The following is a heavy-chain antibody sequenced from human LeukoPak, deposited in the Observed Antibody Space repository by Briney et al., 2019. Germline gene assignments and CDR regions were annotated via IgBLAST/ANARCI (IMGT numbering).Heavy chain of an antibody. Sequence: SETLSLTCAVYGGSFSGYYWSWIRQPPGKGLEWIGEINHSGSTNYNPSLKSRVTISVDTSKNQFSLKLSSVTAADTAVYYCARRLREVWVVAATHFDYWGQGTLVTVSS. CDR1: GGSFSGYY. D-gene: IGHD2-15*01. J-gene: IGHJ4*02. V-gene: IGHV4-34*01. CDR2: INHSGST. CDR3: ARRLREVWVVAATHFDY.